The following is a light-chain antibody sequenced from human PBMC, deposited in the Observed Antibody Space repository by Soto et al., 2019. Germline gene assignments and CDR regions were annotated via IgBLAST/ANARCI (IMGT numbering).Light chain of an antibody. CDR2: DAS. CDR1: QSVSSY. Sequence: EIVLTQSPATLSLSPGETATLSCRASQSVSSYVAWYQQKPGQARRLLIYDASNRATGIPARFSGSGSGTDFTLTISSLEPEDFAVYYCQQYNNWPQTFGQGTKVDIK. J-gene: IGKJ1*01. V-gene: IGKV3-11*01. CDR3: QQYNNWPQT.